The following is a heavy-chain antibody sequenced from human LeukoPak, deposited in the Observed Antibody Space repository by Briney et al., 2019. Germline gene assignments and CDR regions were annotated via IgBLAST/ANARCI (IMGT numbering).Heavy chain of an antibody. J-gene: IGHJ4*02. V-gene: IGHV4-39*01. Sequence: PSETLSLTCTVSGGSVSSSGYYWGWIRQPPGKGLEWIGTIHYNGGTYYNPSLKGRVTISIDTSKNQFSLKLSSVTAADTAAYYCARGLTDIDGGGRLPTVDYWGQGTLVTVSS. D-gene: IGHD3-16*01. CDR2: IHYNGGT. CDR3: ARGLTDIDGGGRLPTVDY. CDR1: GGSVSSSGYY.